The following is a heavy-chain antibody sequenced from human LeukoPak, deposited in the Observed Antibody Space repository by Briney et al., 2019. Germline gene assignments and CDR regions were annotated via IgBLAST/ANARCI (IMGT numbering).Heavy chain of an antibody. V-gene: IGHV1-2*06. D-gene: IGHD3-3*01. Sequence: ASVKVSCMASGYTFTGYYMHWVRQAPGQGLEWMGRINPNSGGTNYAQKFQGRVTMTRDTSISTAYMELSRLRSDDTAVYYCARMYYDFWSGYEYFDYWGQGTLVTVSS. CDR1: GYTFTGYY. CDR2: INPNSGGT. J-gene: IGHJ4*02. CDR3: ARMYYDFWSGYEYFDY.